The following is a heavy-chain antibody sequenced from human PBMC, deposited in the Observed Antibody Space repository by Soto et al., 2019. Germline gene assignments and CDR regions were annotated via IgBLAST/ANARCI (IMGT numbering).Heavy chain of an antibody. CDR2: INPNSGGA. D-gene: IGHD3-10*01. J-gene: IGHJ4*02. Sequence: ASVKVSCKASGYTFTNYYIHWVRQAPGQGLEWMGWINPNSGGAYYALKFQDWVTMTRDTSISTAYMELSRLRSDDTAIYYCAIQYTSGMYYFDYWGLGTLVTVSS. V-gene: IGHV1-2*04. CDR1: GYTFTNYY. CDR3: AIQYTSGMYYFDY.